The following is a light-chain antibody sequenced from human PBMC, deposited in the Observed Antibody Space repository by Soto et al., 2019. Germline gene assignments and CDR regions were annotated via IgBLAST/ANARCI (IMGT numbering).Light chain of an antibody. CDR3: SSYTSSRTRV. J-gene: IGLJ3*02. Sequence: QSVLTQPASVSGSPGQSITISCTGTSSDVGGYNYVSWYQQHPGKAPKLMIYEVSNRPSGVSNRFSGYKSGNTASLTISGLQAEDEADYYCSSYTSSRTRVFGGGTKLTVL. V-gene: IGLV2-14*01. CDR2: EVS. CDR1: SSDVGGYNY.